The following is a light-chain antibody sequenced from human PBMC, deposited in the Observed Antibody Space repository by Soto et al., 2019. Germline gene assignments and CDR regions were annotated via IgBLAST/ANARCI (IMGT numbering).Light chain of an antibody. CDR2: AAS. V-gene: IGKV1-39*01. Sequence: DIQMTQSPSSLSASVGDRVTITCRASQSISSYLNWYQQKPGKAPKLLIYAASSLQSGVPSRFSGSGSGTDFDLTNSSRQPEDCANYYCQQSYSTRRTVGQGTKVEIK. CDR3: QQSYSTRRT. J-gene: IGKJ1*01. CDR1: QSISSY.